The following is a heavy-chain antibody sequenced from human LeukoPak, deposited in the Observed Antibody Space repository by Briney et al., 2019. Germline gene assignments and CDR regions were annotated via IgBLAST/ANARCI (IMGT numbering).Heavy chain of an antibody. Sequence: SGTLSLTCTVSGGSITDHFWGWIRHTSGMGLEWIGHIYGSPTYNPSLKSRVTISDDTSENQIFLKLTSVTAADTAIYYCARRFRTSASGILHHDAYDIWGPGTEVIVSS. CDR3: ARRFRTSASGILHHDAYDI. D-gene: IGHD3-10*01. V-gene: IGHV4-4*09. CDR2: IYGSP. J-gene: IGHJ3*02. CDR1: GGSITDHF.